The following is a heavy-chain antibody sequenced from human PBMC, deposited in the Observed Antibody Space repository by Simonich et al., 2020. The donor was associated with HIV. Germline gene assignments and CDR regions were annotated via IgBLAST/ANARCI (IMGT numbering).Heavy chain of an antibody. V-gene: IGHV3-23*04. D-gene: IGHD3-10*01. CDR2: ISCSGGRT. Sequence: EVQLVESGGGLVQPGGSLRLSCAASGFTFSIYWMHWVRQAPGEGLEWFSPISCSGGRTYYADSVKGRFTISRDNSKNMLYLQMNSLRAEDTAVYYCAKDLDDLGGLGDFIPGYFDYWGQGTLVTVSS. J-gene: IGHJ4*02. CDR3: AKDLDDLGGLGDFIPGYFDY. CDR1: GFTFSIYW.